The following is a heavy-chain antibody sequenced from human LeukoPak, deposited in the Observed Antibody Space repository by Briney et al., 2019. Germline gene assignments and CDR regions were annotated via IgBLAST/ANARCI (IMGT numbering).Heavy chain of an antibody. D-gene: IGHD3-10*01. J-gene: IGHJ4*02. CDR3: ARALLWFGELLLFDY. CDR1: GGTFSSYT. Sequence: SVKVSCKASGGTFSSYTISWVRQAPGQGLEWMGRIIPILGIANYAQKFKGRVRITADNSTSTAYMELSSLRSEDTAVYYCARALLWFGELLLFDYWGQGTLVTVSS. V-gene: IGHV1-69*02. CDR2: IIPILGIA.